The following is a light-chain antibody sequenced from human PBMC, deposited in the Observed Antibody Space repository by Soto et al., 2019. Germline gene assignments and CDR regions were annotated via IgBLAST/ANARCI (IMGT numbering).Light chain of an antibody. CDR2: DVS. CDR1: SSDVGGYSY. V-gene: IGLV2-14*01. CDR3: ASYTTSSTYV. Sequence: QSALTQPASVSGSPGQSIAISCTGTSSDVGGYSYVSWYQQQPGKAPKLVISDVSNRPSGVSDRFSGSKSGNTASLAISGLQTEDEADYYCASYTTSSTYVFRTGTKVPIL. J-gene: IGLJ1*01.